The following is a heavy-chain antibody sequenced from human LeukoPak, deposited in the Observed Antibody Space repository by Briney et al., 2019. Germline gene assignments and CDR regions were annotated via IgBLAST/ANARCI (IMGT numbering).Heavy chain of an antibody. D-gene: IGHD3-10*01. V-gene: IGHV6-1*01. Sequence: SQTLSLTCAISGDSVSRNSAAWNWIRQSPSRGLEWLGRKYYRSKWYSDYAVSVKSRITINPDTSNNQSSLQLNSVTPEDTAVYFYSRDRDGPGFYYGIDVWGQGTTVTVSS. CDR1: GDSVSRNSAA. J-gene: IGHJ6*02. CDR3: SRDRDGPGFYYGIDV. CDR2: KYYRSKWYS.